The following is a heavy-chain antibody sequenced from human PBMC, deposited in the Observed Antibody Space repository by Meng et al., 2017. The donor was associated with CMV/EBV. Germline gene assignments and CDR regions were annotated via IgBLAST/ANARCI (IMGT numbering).Heavy chain of an antibody. V-gene: IGHV3-30*02. D-gene: IGHD3-3*01. CDR2: IRYDGSNK. Sequence: SYGMHWVRQAPGKGLEWVAFIRYDGSNKYYADSVKGRFTISRDNSKNTLYLQMNSLRAEDTAVYYCAKVEPITIFGVYYYYYGMDVWGQGTMVTVSS. CDR1: SYG. CDR3: AKVEPITIFGVYYYYYGMDV. J-gene: IGHJ6*02.